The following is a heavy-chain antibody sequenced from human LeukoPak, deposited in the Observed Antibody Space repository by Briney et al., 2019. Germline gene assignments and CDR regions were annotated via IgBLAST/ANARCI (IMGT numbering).Heavy chain of an antibody. Sequence: GGSLRLSCAASGFTFRSYWMSWVRQAPGKGLEWVANIKQDGSEKYYADSVKGRFTISRDKAKNSLYLQMNSLRAEDTAVYYCARRHHYYDSSGRFDYWGQGTLVTVSS. CDR3: ARRHHYYDSSGRFDY. J-gene: IGHJ4*02. V-gene: IGHV3-7*01. CDR2: IKQDGSEK. CDR1: GFTFRSYW. D-gene: IGHD3-22*01.